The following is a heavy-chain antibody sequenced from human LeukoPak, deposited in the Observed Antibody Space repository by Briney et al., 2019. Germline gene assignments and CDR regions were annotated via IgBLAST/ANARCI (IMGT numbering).Heavy chain of an antibody. CDR1: GFTFSSYA. V-gene: IGHV3-23*01. J-gene: IGHJ4*02. Sequence: GGSLRLSCAASGFTFSSYAMSWFRQAPGKGLEGVSAISGSGGSTYYADSVKGRFTISRDNSKNTLYLQMNSLRAEDTAVYYCAQIGGYDSSGYYQGYFDYWGQGTLVTVSS. CDR3: AQIGGYDSSGYYQGYFDY. D-gene: IGHD3-22*01. CDR2: ISGSGGST.